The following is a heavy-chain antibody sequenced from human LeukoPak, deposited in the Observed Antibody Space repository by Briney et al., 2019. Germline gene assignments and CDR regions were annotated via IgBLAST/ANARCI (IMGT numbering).Heavy chain of an antibody. CDR3: ARDPEGVTPLDY. D-gene: IGHD3-10*01. J-gene: IGHJ4*02. CDR1: GYTFTSYG. V-gene: IGHV1-18*01. CDR2: ISANNGDT. Sequence: ASVKVSCKASGYTFTSYGISWVRQAPGQGLEWMGWISANNGDTDYSQRLQDRVTMTTDTSTSTAYMELRSLTSDDTAMYYCARDPEGVTPLDYWGQGTLVTVSS.